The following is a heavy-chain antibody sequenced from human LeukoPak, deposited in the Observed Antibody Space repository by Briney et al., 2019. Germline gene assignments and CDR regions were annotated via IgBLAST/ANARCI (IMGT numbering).Heavy chain of an antibody. CDR1: GGSISRYY. Sequence: PSETLSLTCTVSGGSISRYYWSWIRQPPGKWLEWIGNIYYSGTTNYNPSLKSRVTISVATSRNQFSLKLSSVTASDAAVHYCARGNRHYYESSAYEFFDYWGQGTLVTVSS. J-gene: IGHJ4*02. CDR3: ARGNRHYYESSAYEFFDY. V-gene: IGHV4-59*01. CDR2: IYYSGTT. D-gene: IGHD3-22*01.